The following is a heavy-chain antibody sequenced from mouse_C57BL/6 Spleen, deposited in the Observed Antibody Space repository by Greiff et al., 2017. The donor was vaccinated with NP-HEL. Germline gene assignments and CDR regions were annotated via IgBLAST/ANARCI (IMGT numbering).Heavy chain of an antibody. V-gene: IGHV5-17*01. D-gene: IGHD2-3*01. CDR2: ISSGSSTI. J-gene: IGHJ4*01. CDR1: GFTFSDYG. CDR3: ARNDGYYYAMDY. Sequence: EVKVVESGGGLVKPGGSLKLSCAASGFTFSDYGMHWVRQAPEKGLEWVAYISSGSSTIYYADTVKGRFTISRDNAKNTLLLQMTSLRSEDTAMYYCARNDGYYYAMDYWGQGTSVTVSS.